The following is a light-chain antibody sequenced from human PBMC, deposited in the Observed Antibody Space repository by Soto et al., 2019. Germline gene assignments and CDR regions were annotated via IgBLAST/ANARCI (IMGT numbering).Light chain of an antibody. Sequence: DIQMTQSPSTLSGSVGDRVIITCRASQTISSWLALYQQKPGKAPKLLIYKASTLKSGVPSRFSGSGSGTEFTLAISSLQHADFATYCCQQYTSYTEAFGQPTKVAL. CDR3: QQYTSYTEA. V-gene: IGKV1-5*03. J-gene: IGKJ1*01. CDR1: QTISSW. CDR2: KAS.